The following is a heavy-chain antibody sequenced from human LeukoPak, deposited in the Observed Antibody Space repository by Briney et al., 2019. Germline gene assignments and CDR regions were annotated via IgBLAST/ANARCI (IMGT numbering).Heavy chain of an antibody. Sequence: GASVKVSCKASGYTFTSYGISWVRQAPGQGLEWMGWISAYNGNTNYAQKLQGRVTMTTDTSTSTAYMELRSLRSDDTAVYYCARVHLGYCSGGSCVDYWGQGTLVTVSS. V-gene: IGHV1-18*01. CDR2: ISAYNGNT. D-gene: IGHD2-15*01. J-gene: IGHJ4*02. CDR3: ARVHLGYCSGGSCVDY. CDR1: GYTFTSYG.